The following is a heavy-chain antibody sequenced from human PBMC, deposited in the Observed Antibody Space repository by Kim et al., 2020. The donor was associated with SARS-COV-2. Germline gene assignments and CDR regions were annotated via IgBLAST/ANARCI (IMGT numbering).Heavy chain of an antibody. V-gene: IGHV4-31*02. CDR3: ARYHSSSWYFDY. D-gene: IGHD6-13*01. Sequence: YTPSLKSRVTIAVDTSKNQFSLKLSSVTAADTAVYYCARYHSSSWYFDYWGQGTLVTVSS. J-gene: IGHJ4*02.